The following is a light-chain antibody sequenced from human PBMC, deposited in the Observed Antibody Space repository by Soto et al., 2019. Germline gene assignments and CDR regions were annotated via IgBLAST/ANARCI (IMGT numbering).Light chain of an antibody. CDR1: QSVSNNY. J-gene: IGKJ1*01. Sequence: EIVLTQSPGTLSLSPGERATLSCRASQSVSNNYLAWYQQKPGQAPRLLIYGASSRPTGIPDRFSGSGSGTDFTLTISSLQSEDFAVYYCQQYNNWPRTFGQGTKVDIK. CDR3: QQYNNWPRT. CDR2: GAS. V-gene: IGKV3-20*01.